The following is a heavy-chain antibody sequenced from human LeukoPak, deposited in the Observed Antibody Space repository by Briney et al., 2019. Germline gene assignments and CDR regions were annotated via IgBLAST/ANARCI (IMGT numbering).Heavy chain of an antibody. CDR2: ISSSSSYK. J-gene: IGHJ4*02. CDR3: ARDRPTLTGYYPFDY. Sequence: GGLRLSCAASGFTFSSYSMNWVRQAPGKGLEWVSSISSSSSYKYYADSVKGRFTISRDNAKNSLFLQMNSLRAEDTAVYYCARDRPTLTGYYPFDYWGQGTLVTVSS. D-gene: IGHD3-9*01. CDR1: GFTFSSYS. V-gene: IGHV3-21*01.